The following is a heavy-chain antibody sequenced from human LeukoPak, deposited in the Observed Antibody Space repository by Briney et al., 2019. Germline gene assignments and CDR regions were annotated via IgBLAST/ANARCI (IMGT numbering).Heavy chain of an antibody. CDR3: ARPDRSIAADTTAGRDAFDI. D-gene: IGHD6-25*01. Sequence: GASVKVSCKASGYTFTGYYMHWVRQAPGQGLEWMGWINPNSGGTNYAQKFQGRVTMTRDTSISTAYMELSRLRSDDTAVYYCARPDRSIAADTTAGRDAFDIWGQGTMVTVSS. CDR1: GYTFTGYY. J-gene: IGHJ3*02. V-gene: IGHV1-2*02. CDR2: INPNSGGT.